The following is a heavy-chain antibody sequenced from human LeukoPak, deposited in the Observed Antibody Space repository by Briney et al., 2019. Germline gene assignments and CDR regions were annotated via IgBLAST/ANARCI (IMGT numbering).Heavy chain of an antibody. CDR1: GFTFSTSD. D-gene: IGHD6-13*01. V-gene: IGHV3-13*01. J-gene: IGHJ5*02. CDR2: IGTGGDT. Sequence: GGSLRLSCAASGFTFSTSDMHWVRQVTGKGLEWVSAIGTGGDTYYPGSVKGRFTISRDNAESSLYLQMNSLRAEDAAVYYCARDKIPSAGTPRGFDPWGQGTLVTVSS. CDR3: ARDKIPSAGTPRGFDP.